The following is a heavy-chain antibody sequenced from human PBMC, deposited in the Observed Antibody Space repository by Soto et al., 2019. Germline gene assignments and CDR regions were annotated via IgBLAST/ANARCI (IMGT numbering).Heavy chain of an antibody. CDR1: GFTFSSYA. J-gene: IGHJ6*02. Sequence: VRLSCAASGFTFSSYAMSWVRQAPGKGLEWVSAISGSGGSTYYADSVKGRFTISRDNSKNTLYLQMNSLRAEDTAAYYCAKAAEQYCSSTSCYGGYYYGMAVWGQGTTVTVSS. D-gene: IGHD2-2*01. CDR3: AKAAEQYCSSTSCYGGYYYGMAV. V-gene: IGHV3-23*01. CDR2: ISGSGGST.